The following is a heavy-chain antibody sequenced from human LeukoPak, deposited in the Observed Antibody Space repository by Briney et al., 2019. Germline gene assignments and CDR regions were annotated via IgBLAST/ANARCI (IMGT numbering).Heavy chain of an antibody. CDR1: GGSFSVYY. CDR3: ARGSLTYYYDRAHYFDY. CDR2: INHSGST. V-gene: IGHV4-34*01. D-gene: IGHD3-10*02. Sequence: SETLSLTCAVYGGSFSVYYWSWIRQPPGKGLEWIGEINHSGSTNYNPSLKSRVTISVDTSKNQFSLKLSSVTAADTAVYYCARGSLTYYYDRAHYFDYWGQGTLVTVSS. J-gene: IGHJ4*02.